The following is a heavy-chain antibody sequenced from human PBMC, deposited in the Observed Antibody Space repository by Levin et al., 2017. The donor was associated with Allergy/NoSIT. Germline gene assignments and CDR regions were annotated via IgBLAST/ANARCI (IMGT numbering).Heavy chain of an antibody. CDR1: GYNFNAYG. J-gene: IGHJ6*02. CDR3: ARDAPCVRYFEWCPILNSNFFYYGVGV. CDR2: IGPYNDKT. D-gene: IGHD3-9*01. Sequence: GESLKISCKASGYNFNAYGITWVRQAPGQGLEWMGWIGPYNDKTSYAQKFQGRVTLTTDTSTRTAYMELRSLKSDDTAVYYCARDAPCVRYFEWCPILNSNFFYYGVGVWGQGTAVTVSS. V-gene: IGHV1-18*01.